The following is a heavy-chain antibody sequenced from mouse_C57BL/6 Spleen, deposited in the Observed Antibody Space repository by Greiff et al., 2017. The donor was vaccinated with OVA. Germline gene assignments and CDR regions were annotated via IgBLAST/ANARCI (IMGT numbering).Heavy chain of an antibody. Sequence: DVKLVESGGDLVKPGGSLKLSCAASGFTFSSYGMSWVRQTPDKRLEWVATISSGGSYTYYPDSVKGRFTISRDNAKNTLYLQMSSLKSEDTAMYYCARRGVYDYDGRFAYWGQGTLVTVSA. D-gene: IGHD2-4*01. J-gene: IGHJ3*01. CDR3: ARRGVYDYDGRFAY. CDR1: GFTFSSYG. CDR2: ISSGGSYT. V-gene: IGHV5-6*02.